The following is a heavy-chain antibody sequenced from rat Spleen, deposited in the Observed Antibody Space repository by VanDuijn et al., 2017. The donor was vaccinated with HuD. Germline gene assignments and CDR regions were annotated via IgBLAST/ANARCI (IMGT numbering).Heavy chain of an antibody. CDR2: ISAGDGRT. Sequence: EVQLVESGGGLVQPGRSLKLSCAASGFTFSNYYMAWVRQAPTMGLEWVAYISAGDGRTYYRDSVKGRFSLSRDNAKSTLYLQMGSLRSEDTATYYCTRDSDIPTYFFDYWGQGVMVTVSS. J-gene: IGHJ2*01. V-gene: IGHV5-27*01. D-gene: IGHD2-1*01. CDR3: TRDSDIPTYFFDY. CDR1: GFTFSNYY.